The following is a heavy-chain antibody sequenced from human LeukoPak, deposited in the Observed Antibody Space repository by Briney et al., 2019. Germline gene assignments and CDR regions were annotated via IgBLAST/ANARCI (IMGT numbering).Heavy chain of an antibody. J-gene: IGHJ4*02. Sequence: ASVKVSCKASGYTFTSYGISWVRQAPGQGLEWMGWISAYNGNTNYAQKLQGRVTMTTDTSTSTAYMELRSLRSDDTAVYYCSRDYGSGSYYPGGYWGQGTLVTVSS. D-gene: IGHD3-10*01. CDR3: SRDYGSGSYYPGGY. V-gene: IGHV1-18*01. CDR2: ISAYNGNT. CDR1: GYTFTSYG.